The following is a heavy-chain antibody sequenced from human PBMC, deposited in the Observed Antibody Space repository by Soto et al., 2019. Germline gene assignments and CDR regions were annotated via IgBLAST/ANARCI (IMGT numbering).Heavy chain of an antibody. CDR2: ISAYNGNT. V-gene: IGHV1-18*01. Sequence: QVQLVQSGAEVKKPGASVKVSCNASGYTFTNYGVSWVRQAPGQGLEWMGWISAYNGNTNYAQKLQGRDTMTTDKPTSTAYMELRSLRSDDTAVYYCARGPTQATTGGMDVWGKGTTVTVSS. CDR3: ARGPTQATTGGMDV. J-gene: IGHJ6*04. CDR1: GYTFTNYG. D-gene: IGHD1-1*01.